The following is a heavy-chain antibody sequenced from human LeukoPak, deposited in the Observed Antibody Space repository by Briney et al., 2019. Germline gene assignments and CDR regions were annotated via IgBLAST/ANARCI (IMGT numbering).Heavy chain of an antibody. CDR1: GFTFSSYE. D-gene: IGHD3-22*01. J-gene: IGHJ3*02. V-gene: IGHV3-48*03. CDR2: ISSSGSTI. CDR3: ARDNYYDSSGYPVNAFDI. Sequence: GGSLRLSCAASGFTFSSYEMNWVRQAPGKGLEWVSYISSSGSTIYYAGSVKGRFTISRDNAKNSLYLQMNSLRAEDTAVYYCARDNYYDSSGYPVNAFDIWGQGTMVTVSS.